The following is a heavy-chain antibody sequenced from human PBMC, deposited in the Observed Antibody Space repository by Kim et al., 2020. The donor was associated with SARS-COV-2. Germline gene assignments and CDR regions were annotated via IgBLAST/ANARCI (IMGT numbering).Heavy chain of an antibody. CDR2: INHSGST. Sequence: SETLSLTCAVYGGSFSGYYWSWIRQPPGKGLEWIGEINHSGSTNYNPSLKSRVTISVDTSKNQFSLKLSSVTAADTAVYYCASRALGTTVTTYWFDPWGQGTLVTVSS. CDR3: ASRALGTTVTTYWFDP. D-gene: IGHD4-17*01. J-gene: IGHJ5*02. V-gene: IGHV4-34*01. CDR1: GGSFSGYY.